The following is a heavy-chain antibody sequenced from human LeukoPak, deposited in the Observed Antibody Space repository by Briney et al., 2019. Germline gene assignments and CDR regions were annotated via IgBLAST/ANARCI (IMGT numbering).Heavy chain of an antibody. Sequence: GASVKVSCKASGYTFTGYYMHWVRQAPGQGLEWMGWINPNSGGTKYAQKFQGRVTMTRDTSISTAYMELSRLRSDDTAVYYCASQNWGSADAFDIWGQGTMVTVSS. J-gene: IGHJ3*02. CDR1: GYTFTGYY. CDR3: ASQNWGSADAFDI. V-gene: IGHV1-2*02. D-gene: IGHD7-27*01. CDR2: INPNSGGT.